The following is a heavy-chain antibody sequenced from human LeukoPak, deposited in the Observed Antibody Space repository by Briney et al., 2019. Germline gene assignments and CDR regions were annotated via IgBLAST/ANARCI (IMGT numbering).Heavy chain of an antibody. V-gene: IGHV3-30*02. CDR2: ILFDESNR. CDR3: ASGPIIAVAGTGY. Sequence: GGSLRLSCATSGFTFSNFDMYWVRQAPGKGGEWGSLILFDESNRYYADSVRGGFTISRDNAKNSLYLQMTSLRAEATAVYYCASGPIIAVAGTGYWGQGTLVTVSS. CDR1: GFTFSNFD. J-gene: IGHJ4*02. D-gene: IGHD6-19*01.